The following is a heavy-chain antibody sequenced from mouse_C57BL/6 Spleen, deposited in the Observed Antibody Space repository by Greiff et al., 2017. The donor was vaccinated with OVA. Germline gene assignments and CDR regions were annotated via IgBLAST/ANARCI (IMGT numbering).Heavy chain of an antibody. CDR1: GYAFSSSW. V-gene: IGHV1-82*01. CDR2: IYPGDGDT. CDR3: ARDTTVVAPYFDV. Sequence: VQRVESGPELVKPGASVKISCKASGYAFSSSWMNWVKQRPGKGLEWIGRIYPGDGDTNYNGKFKGKATLTADKSSSTAYMQLSSLTSEDSAVYFCARDTTVVAPYFDVWGTGTTVTVSS. J-gene: IGHJ1*03. D-gene: IGHD1-1*01.